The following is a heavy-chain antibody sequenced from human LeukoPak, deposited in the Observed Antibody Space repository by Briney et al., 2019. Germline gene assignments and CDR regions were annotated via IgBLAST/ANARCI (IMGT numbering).Heavy chain of an antibody. J-gene: IGHJ5*02. V-gene: IGHV4-34*01. CDR2: INHSGRT. CDR3: ATTQDCSGGSCPLNWFDP. Sequence: PSETLSLTCAVYSGSFSGYYWSWIRQPPGKGLEWIGEINHSGRTTYNASLKSRVTISIDTSKNQVSLKLSSVTAADTAMYYCATTQDCSGGSCPLNWFDPWGQGTLVTVSS. CDR1: SGSFSGYY. D-gene: IGHD2-15*01.